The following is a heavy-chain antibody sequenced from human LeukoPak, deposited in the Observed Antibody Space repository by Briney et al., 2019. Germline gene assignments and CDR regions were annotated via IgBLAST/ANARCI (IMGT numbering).Heavy chain of an antibody. D-gene: IGHD5-12*01. Sequence: GGSLRLSCAASGFTVSSNYMSWVRQAPGKGLEWVSVIYSGGSTYYADSVKGRFTISRDNSKNTLYLQMNSLRAEDTAVYYCAREYSGYDQDWFDPWGQGTLVTVSS. CDR3: AREYSGYDQDWFDP. V-gene: IGHV3-66*01. CDR2: IYSGGST. J-gene: IGHJ5*02. CDR1: GFTVSSNY.